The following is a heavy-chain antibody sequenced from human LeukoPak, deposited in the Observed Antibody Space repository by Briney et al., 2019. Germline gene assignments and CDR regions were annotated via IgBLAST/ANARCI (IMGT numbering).Heavy chain of an antibody. D-gene: IGHD2-2*01. CDR1: GYSISSGYQ. J-gene: IGHJ5*02. CDR2: IYHSGSA. V-gene: IGHV4-38-2*02. Sequence: SETLSLTCAVSGYSISSGYQWSCIRQSPEKGLEWIGIIYHSGSAHHTPSLRSRVTISVERSKNLFSLKMYSVIAVETAVYYSAREARWLSPKCTSTSSYENYFDPWGQGTLVTVSS. CDR3: AREARWLSPKCTSTSSYENYFDP.